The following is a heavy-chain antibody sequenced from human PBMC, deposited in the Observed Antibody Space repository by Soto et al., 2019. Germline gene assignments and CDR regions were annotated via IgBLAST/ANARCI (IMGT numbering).Heavy chain of an antibody. CDR3: ARGQEGVVATH. Sequence: QVQLQQWGAGLLKPSETLSLNCAVNGRSLSGYYWSWIRQPPGKGLEWIGEIKDGGRTNYSPALKSRATISSDTSNKQFSLRLYSVTAADTGVYYCARGQEGVVATHWDQGTLVTVSS. V-gene: IGHV4-34*01. J-gene: IGHJ4*02. D-gene: IGHD5-12*01. CDR1: GRSLSGYY. CDR2: IKDGGRT.